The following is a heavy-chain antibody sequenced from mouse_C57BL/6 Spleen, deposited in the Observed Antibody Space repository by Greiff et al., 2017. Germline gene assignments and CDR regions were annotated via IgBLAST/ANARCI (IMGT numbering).Heavy chain of an antibody. J-gene: IGHJ4*01. CDR3: ARSGDPYYAMDE. CDR1: GYAFSSYW. Sequence: QVQLKESGAELVKPGASVKISCKASGYAFSSYWMNWVKQRPGKGLEWIGQIYPGDGDTNYNGKFKGKATLTADKSSSTAYMQLSSLTSEDSAVYFCARSGDPYYAMDEWGQGISVTVSS. CDR2: IYPGDGDT. V-gene: IGHV1-80*01. D-gene: IGHD3-1*01.